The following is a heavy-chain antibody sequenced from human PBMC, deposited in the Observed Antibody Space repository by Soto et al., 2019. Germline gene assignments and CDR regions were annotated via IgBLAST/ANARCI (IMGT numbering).Heavy chain of an antibody. CDR2: IIPILGIA. V-gene: IGHV1-69*02. CDR3: AGTYYYGSGTLYYYYMDV. J-gene: IGHJ6*03. CDR1: GGTFSSYT. Sequence: QGQLVQSGAEVKKPGSSVKVSCKASGGTFSSYTISWVRQAPGQGLEWMGRIIPILGIANYAQKFQGRVTITADKSTSTAYMELSSLRSEDTAVYYCAGTYYYGSGTLYYYYMDVWGKGTTVTVSS. D-gene: IGHD3-10*01.